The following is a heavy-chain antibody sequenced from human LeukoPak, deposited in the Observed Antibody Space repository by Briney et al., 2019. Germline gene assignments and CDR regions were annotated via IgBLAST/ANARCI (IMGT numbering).Heavy chain of an antibody. J-gene: IGHJ4*02. D-gene: IGHD1-14*01. V-gene: IGHV1-46*01. CDR1: GYTFTSYY. CDR2: INPSGGDT. Sequence: ASVKVSCKASGYTFTSYYMHWVRQAPGQGLEWMGIINPSGGDTTYAQKFQGRLTMTRDTSTNTVYMELTSLRSEDTAVYYCAREVMDNLRFDYWGQGTLVTVSS. CDR3: AREVMDNLRFDY.